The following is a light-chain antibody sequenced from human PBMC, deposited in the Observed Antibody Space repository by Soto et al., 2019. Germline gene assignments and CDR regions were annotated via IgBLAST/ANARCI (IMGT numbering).Light chain of an antibody. J-gene: IGLJ3*02. CDR1: NIGRKR. CDR3: QVWDSSSDHRV. Sequence: SYELTQPPSVSVAPGQTARITCGGNNIGRKRVHWYQQKPGQAPVLVVHDDSDRPSGIPERLSGSNSGNTATLSISRVEAGDEADYYCQVWDSSSDHRVFGGGAQLTVL. V-gene: IGLV3-21*02. CDR2: DDS.